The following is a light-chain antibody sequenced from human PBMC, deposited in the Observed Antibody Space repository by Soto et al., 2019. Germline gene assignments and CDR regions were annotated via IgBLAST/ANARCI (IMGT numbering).Light chain of an antibody. Sequence: SYALTQPPAVSVAPGQTATIPCGGSNIGGKSVHWYRQRPDQAPVLVLCDDRDRPSGIPERLSGSNSGDTATLTISRVEAGDEADYYCQVWDRSSDVVFGGGTKVTVL. J-gene: IGLJ2*01. CDR2: DDR. CDR1: NIGGKS. V-gene: IGLV3-21*02. CDR3: QVWDRSSDVV.